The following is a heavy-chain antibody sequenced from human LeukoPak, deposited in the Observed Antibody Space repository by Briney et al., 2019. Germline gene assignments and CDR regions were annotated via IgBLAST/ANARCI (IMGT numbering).Heavy chain of an antibody. V-gene: IGHV1-2*06. J-gene: IGHJ6*02. CDR1: GYTFTGYY. CDR3: ATSGYCSSTSCSASYYYYYYGMDV. D-gene: IGHD2-2*01. CDR2: INPNSGGT. Sequence: ASVKVSCKASGYTFTGYYMHWVRQAPGQGLEWMGRINPNSGGTNYAQKFQGRVTMTRDTSISTAYMELSRLRSDDTAVYYCATSGYCSSTSCSASYYYYYYGMDVWGQGTTVTVSS.